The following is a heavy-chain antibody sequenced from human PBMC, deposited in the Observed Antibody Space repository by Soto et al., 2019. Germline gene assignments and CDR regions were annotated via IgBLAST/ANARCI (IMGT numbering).Heavy chain of an antibody. D-gene: IGHD2-21*02. V-gene: IGHV3-30-3*01. CDR3: ARGRKVTRLLDV. Sequence: QVQLVESGGGVVQPGRSLRLSCAASGFTFSSYAMHWVRQAPGKGLEWVAVISYDGSNKYYADSVKGRFTISRDNSKNTLYLQMNSLRAEDTAGYYCARGRKVTRLLDVWGQGTTVTVSS. J-gene: IGHJ6*02. CDR1: GFTFSSYA. CDR2: ISYDGSNK.